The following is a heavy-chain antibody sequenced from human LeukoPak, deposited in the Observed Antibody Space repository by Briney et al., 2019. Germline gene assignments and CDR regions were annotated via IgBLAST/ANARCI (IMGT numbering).Heavy chain of an antibody. CDR3: AREGVGSAAAGFDY. CDR1: GGPISDYY. J-gene: IGHJ4*02. Sequence: PSETLSLTCSVSGGPISDYYWSWIRQSPAEGLEWIGYIYYSGSTNYNPSLKSRVTISVDTSKNQFSLKLSSATAADTAVYYCAREGVGSAAAGFDYWGQGTLVTVSS. V-gene: IGHV4-59*01. CDR2: IYYSGST. D-gene: IGHD6-13*01.